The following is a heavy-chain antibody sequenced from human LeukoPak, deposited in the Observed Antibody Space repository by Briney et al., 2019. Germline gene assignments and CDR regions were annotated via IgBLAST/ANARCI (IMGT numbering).Heavy chain of an antibody. CDR3: ASARPPTVVTNYYYYGMDV. Sequence: SENLSLTCTVSGYSISSGYYRGWIRQPPGKGLEWIGSIYHSGSTYYNPSLKSRVTISVDTSKNQFSLKLSSVTAADTAVYYCASARPPTVVTNYYYYGMDVWGQGTTVTVSS. CDR2: IYHSGST. D-gene: IGHD4-23*01. CDR1: GYSISSGYY. J-gene: IGHJ6*02. V-gene: IGHV4-38-2*02.